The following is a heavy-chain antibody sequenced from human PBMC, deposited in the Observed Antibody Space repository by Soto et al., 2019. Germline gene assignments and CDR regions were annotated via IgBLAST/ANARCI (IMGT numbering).Heavy chain of an antibody. J-gene: IGHJ4*02. CDR2: ISGSGGST. D-gene: IGHD3-9*01. Sequence: GGSLRLSCAASGFTFSSYAMSWVHQAPGKGLEWVSAISGSGGSTYYADSVKGRLTISGDNSKNTLYLQMNSLRAEDTAVYYCAKDLLRYFDWLCYFDYWGQGTLVTVSS. CDR1: GFTFSSYA. V-gene: IGHV3-23*01. CDR3: AKDLLRYFDWLCYFDY.